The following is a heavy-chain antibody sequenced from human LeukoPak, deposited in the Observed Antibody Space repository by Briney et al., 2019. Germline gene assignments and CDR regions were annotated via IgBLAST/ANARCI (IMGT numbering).Heavy chain of an antibody. CDR3: ASSYSGSYYGY. CDR1: GFTFSSYG. CDR2: ISYDGSNK. V-gene: IGHV3-30*03. D-gene: IGHD1-26*01. J-gene: IGHJ4*02. Sequence: PGGSLRLSCAASGFTFSSYGMHWVRQAPGKGLEWVAVISYDGSNKYYADSVKGRFTISRDNSKNTLYLQMNSLRAEDTAVYYCASSYSGSYYGYWGQGTLVTVSS.